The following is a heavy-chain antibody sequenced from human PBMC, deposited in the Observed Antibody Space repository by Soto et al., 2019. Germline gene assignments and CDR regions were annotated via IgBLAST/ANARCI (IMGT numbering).Heavy chain of an antibody. Sequence: PGESLKISCKGSGYSFTSYWISWVRQMPGKGLEWMGRIDPSDSYTNYSPSFQGHVTISADKSISTAYLQWSSLKASDTAMYYCARRNYDGSFSGYGMDVWGQGTTVTVSS. CDR1: GYSFTSYW. CDR2: IDPSDSYT. J-gene: IGHJ6*02. V-gene: IGHV5-10-1*01. D-gene: IGHD3-22*01. CDR3: ARRNYDGSFSGYGMDV.